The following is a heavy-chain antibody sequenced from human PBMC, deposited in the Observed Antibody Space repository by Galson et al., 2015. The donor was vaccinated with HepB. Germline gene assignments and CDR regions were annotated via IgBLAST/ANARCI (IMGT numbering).Heavy chain of an antibody. CDR1: GFTFTNYA. Sequence: SLRLSCAASGFTFTNYAMSWVRQAPGKGLEWVSAISGSVGNPYYADSVKGRFTISRDNSKNTLYLQMNSLRAEDRAVYYCVSARADYRTQWYWGGMDVWGQGTTVTVSS. CDR2: ISGSVGNP. CDR3: VSARADYRTQWYWGGMDV. D-gene: IGHD2-8*02. J-gene: IGHJ6*02. V-gene: IGHV3-23*01.